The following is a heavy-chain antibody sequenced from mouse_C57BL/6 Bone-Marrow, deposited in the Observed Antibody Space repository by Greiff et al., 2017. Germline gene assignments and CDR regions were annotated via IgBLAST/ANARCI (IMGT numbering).Heavy chain of an antibody. D-gene: IGHD1-1*01. CDR3: VGPLLPWFAY. V-gene: IGHV1-81*01. CDR1: GYTFTSYG. CDR2: IYPRSGNT. Sequence: QVQLQQSGAELARPGASVKLSCKASGYTFTSYGISWVKQRTGQGLEWIGEIYPRSGNTYYNEKFKGKATLTAEKSSSTAYMELRSLTSEDSAVYFCVGPLLPWFAYWGQGTLVTVSA. J-gene: IGHJ3*01.